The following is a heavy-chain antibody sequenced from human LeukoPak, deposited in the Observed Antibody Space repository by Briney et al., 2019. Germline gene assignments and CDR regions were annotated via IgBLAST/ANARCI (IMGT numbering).Heavy chain of an antibody. CDR1: GFTFSSYS. J-gene: IGHJ4*02. CDR2: ISSSSSYI. CDR3: ARGIRFSGEHYFDY. V-gene: IGHV3-21*04. D-gene: IGHD3-3*01. Sequence: PGGSLRLSCAASGFTFSSYSMNWVRQAPGKGLEWVSSISSSSSYIYYADSVKGRFTISRDNSKNTLYLQMNSLRAEDTAVYYCARGIRFSGEHYFDYWGQGTLVTVSS.